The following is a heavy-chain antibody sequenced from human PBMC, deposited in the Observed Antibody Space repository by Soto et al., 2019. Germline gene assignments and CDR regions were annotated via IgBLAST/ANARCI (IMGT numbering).Heavy chain of an antibody. D-gene: IGHD2-8*01. CDR2: ISAYNGNT. CDR3: ARDKDIVLMVYAPYYYYYGMDV. J-gene: IGHJ6*02. Sequence: QVQLVQSGAEVKKPGASVKVSCKASGYTFTSYGISWVRQAPGQGLEWMGWISAYNGNTNYAQKLQSRVTMTTDTSTSTAYMELRSLRSDDTAVYYCARDKDIVLMVYAPYYYYYGMDVWGQGTTVTVSS. V-gene: IGHV1-18*01. CDR1: GYTFTSYG.